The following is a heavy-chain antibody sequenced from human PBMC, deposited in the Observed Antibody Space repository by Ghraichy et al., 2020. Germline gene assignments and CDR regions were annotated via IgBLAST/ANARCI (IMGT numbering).Heavy chain of an antibody. D-gene: IGHD3-10*01. V-gene: IGHV1-2*02. CDR3: ARGFGDYFDY. CDR2: INPNSGGT. Sequence: GESLNISCKASGYTFTGYYMHWVRQAPGQGLDWMGWINPNSGGTNYAQKFQGRVTMTRDTSISTVYMELSRLRSDDTAVYYCARGFGDYFDYWGQGTLVTVSS. J-gene: IGHJ4*02. CDR1: GYTFTGYY.